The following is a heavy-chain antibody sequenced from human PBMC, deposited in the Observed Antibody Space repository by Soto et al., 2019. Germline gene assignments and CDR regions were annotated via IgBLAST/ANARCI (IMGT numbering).Heavy chain of an antibody. CDR3: ARPSGLLGQFSALVDY. D-gene: IGHD6-6*01. V-gene: IGHV1-69*18. Sequence: QVQLVQSGSEVRRPGSSVKVSCKASGGSFSNSAIAWVRQAPGQGLEWLGMIIPIFTTTNYAQKFTDRLTITADESTSTAYMELSGLKSEDTAVYFCARPSGLLGQFSALVDYWGQGTLVTVSS. CDR1: GGSFSNSA. J-gene: IGHJ4*02. CDR2: IIPIFTTT.